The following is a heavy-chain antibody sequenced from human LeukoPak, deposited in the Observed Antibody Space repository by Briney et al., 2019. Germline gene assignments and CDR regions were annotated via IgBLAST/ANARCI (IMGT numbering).Heavy chain of an antibody. V-gene: IGHV3-48*02. CDR1: GFTFSSYS. D-gene: IGHD6-19*01. J-gene: IGHJ3*02. CDR3: AKDRGIAVAGTDDAFDI. CDR2: ISTTSNTI. Sequence: GGSLRLSCAASGFTFSSYSMNWVRQPPGKGLEWVSHISTTSNTIFYADSVKGRFTISRDNAENSLYLQMNSLRDEDTAVYYCAKDRGIAVAGTDDAFDIWGQGTMVTVSS.